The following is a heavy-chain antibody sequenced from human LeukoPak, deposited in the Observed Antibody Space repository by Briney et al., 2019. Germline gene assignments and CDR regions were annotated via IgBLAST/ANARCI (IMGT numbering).Heavy chain of an antibody. CDR3: AKKGYYDGSGYYMYYFDH. CDR2: ISVSATTM. D-gene: IGHD3-22*01. J-gene: IGHJ4*02. V-gene: IGHV3-11*01. CDR1: GFTFTDYY. Sequence: GVSLRLSCATSGFTFTDYYMSWIRQAPGKGLEWVSYISVSATTMYYADSVKGRFTLSRDNAKNSLYLQMNSLRAEDTAVYYCAKKGYYDGSGYYMYYFDHWGQGTLVTVSS.